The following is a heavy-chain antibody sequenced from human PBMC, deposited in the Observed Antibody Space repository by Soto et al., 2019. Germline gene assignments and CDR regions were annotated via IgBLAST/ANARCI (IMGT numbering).Heavy chain of an antibody. D-gene: IGHD5-18*01. J-gene: IGHJ4*02. V-gene: IGHV3-30-3*01. Sequence: GGSLRLSCAASGFTFSTFTLHWVRQAPGKGLEWVALITYDGSNLHYADSVKGRFTISRENSKNTLYLQMNSLRPEDTAVYYCSSRSVPGYSYGEGFDDWGQGTPVTVAS. CDR2: ITYDGSNL. CDR1: GFTFSTFT. CDR3: SSRSVPGYSYGEGFDD.